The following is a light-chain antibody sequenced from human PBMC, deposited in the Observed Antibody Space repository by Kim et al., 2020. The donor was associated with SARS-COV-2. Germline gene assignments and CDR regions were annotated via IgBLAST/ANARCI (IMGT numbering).Light chain of an antibody. CDR2: DAY. CDR1: QSVSSY. V-gene: IGKV3-11*01. CDR3: QQRSNWPPWT. J-gene: IGKJ1*01. Sequence: SPGERATHSCSASQSVSSYLAWYQQKPGQAPRLLIYDAYNRATGIPARFSGSGSGTDFTLTISSLEPEDFAVYYCQQRSNWPPWTFGQGTKVDIK.